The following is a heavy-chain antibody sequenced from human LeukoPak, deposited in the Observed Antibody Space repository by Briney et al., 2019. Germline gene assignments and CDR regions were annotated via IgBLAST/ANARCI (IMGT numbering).Heavy chain of an antibody. CDR2: ISGSGGST. CDR3: AKCHRPVVRGVNYYYYYYMDV. V-gene: IGHV3-23*01. D-gene: IGHD3-10*01. Sequence: PGGSLRLSCAASGFTFSSYAMSWVRQAPGKGLEWVSAISGSGGSTYYADSVKGRFTISRDNSKNTLYLQMNSLRAEDTAVYYCAKCHRPVVRGVNYYYYYYMDVWGKGTTVTISS. CDR1: GFTFSSYA. J-gene: IGHJ6*03.